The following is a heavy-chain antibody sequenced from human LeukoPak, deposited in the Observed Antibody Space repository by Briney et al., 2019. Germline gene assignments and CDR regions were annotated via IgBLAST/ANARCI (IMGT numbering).Heavy chain of an antibody. CDR1: GSTFSNAW. V-gene: IGHV3-15*01. J-gene: IGHJ4*02. CDR2: IKSKTDGGTT. D-gene: IGHD3-22*01. Sequence: GGSLRLSCAASGSTFSNAWMSWVRQAPGKGLEWVGRIKSKTDGGTTDYAAPVKGRFTISRDDSKNTLYLQMNSLKTEDTAVYYCTTGWYYYDSSGYYYSIYFDYWGQGTLVTVSS. CDR3: TTGWYYYDSSGYYYSIYFDY.